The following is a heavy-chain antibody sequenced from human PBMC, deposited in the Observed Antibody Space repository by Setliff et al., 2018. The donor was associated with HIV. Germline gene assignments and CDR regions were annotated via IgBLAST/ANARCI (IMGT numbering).Heavy chain of an antibody. Sequence: LSLTCDVYSGSLSGYYWSWIRQSPGKGLEWIGEINDSGNANYNPSLKSRFTISIDTSKNHFSLTLKSVTAADTAVFYCARRTSFIGGAVAGNFDLWGQGTPVTVSS. D-gene: IGHD6-19*01. CDR3: ARRTSFIGGAVAGNFDL. CDR1: SGSLSGYY. V-gene: IGHV4-34*01. CDR2: INDSGNA. J-gene: IGHJ4*02.